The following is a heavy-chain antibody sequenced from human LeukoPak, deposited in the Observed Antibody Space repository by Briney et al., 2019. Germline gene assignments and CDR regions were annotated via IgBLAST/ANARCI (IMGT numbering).Heavy chain of an antibody. D-gene: IGHD6-19*01. CDR1: GFTFDDYA. CDR3: AKDNLALAGTALGAFDI. J-gene: IGHJ3*02. V-gene: IGHV3-9*03. Sequence: PGGSLRLSCAVSGFTFDDYAMPSVRQAPAKGLEWVSGISWNSGRIVYAACVTGRFTISRDNAKNSLYLQMNSLRAEDMVLYYCAKDNLALAGTALGAFDIWGQGTMVTVSS. CDR2: ISWNSGRI.